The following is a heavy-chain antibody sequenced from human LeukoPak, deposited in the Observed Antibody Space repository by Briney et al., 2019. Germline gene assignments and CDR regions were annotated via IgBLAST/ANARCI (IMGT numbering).Heavy chain of an antibody. CDR2: ISSSSSYI. CDR3: ASLHEYSSSWDAFDI. Sequence: GGSLRLSCAASGFTFSSYSMNWVRQAPGKGLEWVSSISSSSSYIYYADSVKGRFTISRDNAKNSLYLQMNSLRAEDTAVYYCASLHEYSSSWDAFDIWGQGTMVTVSS. CDR1: GFTFSSYS. V-gene: IGHV3-21*01. J-gene: IGHJ3*02. D-gene: IGHD6-13*01.